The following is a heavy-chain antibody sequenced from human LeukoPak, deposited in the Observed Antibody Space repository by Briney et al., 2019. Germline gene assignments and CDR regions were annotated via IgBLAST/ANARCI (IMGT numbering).Heavy chain of an antibody. Sequence: ASVKVSCKASGYTFTGYYMHWVRQAPGQGLEWMGWINPNSGGTNYAQKFQGRVTMTRDTSISTAYMELSRLRSDDTAVYYCARQDNGSFNFDYWGQGTLVTVSS. V-gene: IGHV1-2*02. CDR3: ARQDNGSFNFDY. CDR1: GYTFTGYY. D-gene: IGHD1-26*01. J-gene: IGHJ4*02. CDR2: INPNSGGT.